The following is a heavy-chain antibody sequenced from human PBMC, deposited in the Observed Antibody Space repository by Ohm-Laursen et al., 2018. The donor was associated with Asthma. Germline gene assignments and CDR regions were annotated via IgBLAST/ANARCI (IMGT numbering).Heavy chain of an antibody. V-gene: IGHV3-21*01. CDR2: ISTASTFI. CDR1: GYTFSRYS. CDR3: ARIGPEWELPGREYSLHH. J-gene: IGHJ1*01. D-gene: IGHD1-26*01. Sequence: SLRLSCSASGYTFSRYSIHWVRQVPGKGLEWVASISTASTFIYYADSVRGRFTTSGDNAKNSVYLQMNSLRAEGTALYYCARIGPEWELPGREYSLHHWGQGTQVTVSS.